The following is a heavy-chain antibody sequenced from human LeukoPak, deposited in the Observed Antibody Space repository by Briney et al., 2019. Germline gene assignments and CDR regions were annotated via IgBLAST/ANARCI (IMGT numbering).Heavy chain of an antibody. J-gene: IGHJ5*02. Sequence: ASVKVSCKASGYTFTSYDINWVRQATGQGLEWMGWMNPNSGNTGYAQKFQGRVTMTRNTSISTTYMELSSLRSEDTAAYYCARGPYGILAGLFYDWFFPWGQRAPGTVSS. CDR3: ARGPYGILAGLFYDWFFP. CDR2: MNPNSGNT. V-gene: IGHV1-8*01. CDR1: GYTFTSYD. D-gene: IGHD3-9*01.